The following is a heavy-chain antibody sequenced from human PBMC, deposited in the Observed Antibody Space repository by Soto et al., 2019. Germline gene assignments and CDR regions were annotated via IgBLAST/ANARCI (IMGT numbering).Heavy chain of an antibody. CDR2: ISGSGGST. V-gene: IGHV3-23*01. CDR1: GFTFSSYA. CDR3: AKERCSSTSCYPNSFDY. J-gene: IGHJ4*02. Sequence: GGSLRLSCAASGFTFSSYAMSWVRQAPGKGLEWVSAISGSGGSTYYAETVMGRFTISRDNSKNKLYSQMNSLRGEETAVSYCAKERCSSTSCYPNSFDYWGQGTLVTVSS. D-gene: IGHD2-2*01.